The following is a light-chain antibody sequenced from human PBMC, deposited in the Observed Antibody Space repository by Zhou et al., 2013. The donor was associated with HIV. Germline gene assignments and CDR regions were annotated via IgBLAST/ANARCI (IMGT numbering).Light chain of an antibody. CDR2: AAS. Sequence: DIQMTQSPSSLSASVGARVTITCRASQSISTYVNWYEQKPGKAPKLLIYAASNLQSGVPSRVSGSGSGTEFTLTINSLQPEDFATYYCQQSYTTPWTFGQGTKVEIK. CDR3: QQSYTTPWT. V-gene: IGKV1-39*01. CDR1: QSISTY. J-gene: IGKJ1*01.